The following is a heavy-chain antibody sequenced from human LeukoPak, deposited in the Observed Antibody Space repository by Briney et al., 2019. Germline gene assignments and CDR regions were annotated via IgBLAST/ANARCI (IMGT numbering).Heavy chain of an antibody. J-gene: IGHJ4*02. D-gene: IGHD6-25*01. V-gene: IGHV3-7*01. Sequence: GGSLRLSCAASGFTFSSHWMSWVRQAPGKGLEWVANIKRDGSEKNYVDSVKGRFTISRDNAKSSLYLQMNSLRVEDTAVYYCARDPSAGSESWGQGTLVTVSS. CDR1: GFTFSSHW. CDR2: IKRDGSEK. CDR3: ARDPSAGSES.